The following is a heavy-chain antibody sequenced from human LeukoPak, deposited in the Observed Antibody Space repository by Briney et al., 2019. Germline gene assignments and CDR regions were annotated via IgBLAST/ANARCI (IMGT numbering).Heavy chain of an antibody. D-gene: IGHD3-10*01. CDR3: ARLIWFGGAFDI. J-gene: IGHJ3*02. Sequence: TSETLSLTCTVSGGSISSGRYCWSWIRQPAGKGLEWIGHIHTSGSTNYNPSLRSRVTMSVNTSKNQVSLKLSSVTAADTAVYYCARLIWFGGAFDIWGQGTMVTVSS. CDR1: GGSISSGRYC. V-gene: IGHV4-61*09. CDR2: IHTSGST.